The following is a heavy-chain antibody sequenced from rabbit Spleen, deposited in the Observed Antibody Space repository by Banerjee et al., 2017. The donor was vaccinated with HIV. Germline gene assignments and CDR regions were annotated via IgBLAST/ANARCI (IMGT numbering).Heavy chain of an antibody. CDR3: ARDTVYAAYSGFGHATLHYFDL. CDR2: IAGSSGDT. Sequence: QSLEESGGDLVKPGASLTLTCTASGFSFSSSDYICWVRQAPGKGLEWISCIAGSSGDTYYATWAKGRFTISETSSTTVTLEMPSLTAADTAAYFCARDTVYAAYSGFGHATLHYFDLWGQGTLVTVS. J-gene: IGHJ4*01. CDR1: GFSFSSSDY. D-gene: IGHD6-1*01. V-gene: IGHV1S40*01.